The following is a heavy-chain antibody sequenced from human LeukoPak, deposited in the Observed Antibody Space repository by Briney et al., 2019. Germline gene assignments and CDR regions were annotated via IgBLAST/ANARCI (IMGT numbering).Heavy chain of an antibody. CDR1: GFTFSNSW. J-gene: IGHJ3*02. Sequence: GGSLRLSCAASGFTFSNSWMNWVRQAPGKGLEWVSYISSSSSTIYYADSVKSRFTISRDNAKNSLYLQMNSLRAEDTAVYYCAREAAAHDAFDIWGQGTMVTVSS. V-gene: IGHV3-48*01. CDR2: ISSSSSTI. CDR3: AREAAAHDAFDI. D-gene: IGHD6-13*01.